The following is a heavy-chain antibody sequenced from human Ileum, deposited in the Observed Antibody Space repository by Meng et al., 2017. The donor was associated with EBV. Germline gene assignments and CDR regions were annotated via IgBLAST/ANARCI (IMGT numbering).Heavy chain of an antibody. CDR3: AGDPHSGSPH. D-gene: IGHD1-26*01. Sequence: QVQLQESGPGLGKPSGNPSLTCPVSGGSVSSAHSFWTWIRQPPGKGLEWIGYMSYSGSTNYSPPLESRVTISVDTSKNQFSLKLSSVTAADTAVYYCAGDPHSGSPHWGQGTLVTVSS. V-gene: IGHV4-61*01. J-gene: IGHJ4*02. CDR1: GGSVSSAHSF. CDR2: MSYSGST.